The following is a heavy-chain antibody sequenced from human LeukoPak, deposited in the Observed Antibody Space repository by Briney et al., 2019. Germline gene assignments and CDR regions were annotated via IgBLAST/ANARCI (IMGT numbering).Heavy chain of an antibody. CDR2: IRYDGSNK. D-gene: IGHD3-22*01. CDR3: AKPDHTTYYYDSSGYEQDAFDI. V-gene: IGHV3-30*02. J-gene: IGHJ3*02. CDR1: GFTFSSYG. Sequence: GGSLRLSCAASGFTFSSYGMHWVRQAPGKGLEWVAFIRYDGSNKYYADSVKGRFTISSDNSKNTLYLQMNSLRAEDTAVYYCAKPDHTTYYYDSSGYEQDAFDIWGQGTMVTVSS.